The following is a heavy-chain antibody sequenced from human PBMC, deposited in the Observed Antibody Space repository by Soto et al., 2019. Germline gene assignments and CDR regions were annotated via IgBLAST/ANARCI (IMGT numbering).Heavy chain of an antibody. CDR3: ARDHYDFWSGYYSGFGFDY. CDR1: GFTFSDYY. D-gene: IGHD3-3*01. J-gene: IGHJ4*02. CDR2: ISSSSSTI. V-gene: IGHV3-11*01. Sequence: GGSLRLSCAASGFTFSDYYMSWIRQAPGKGLEWVSYISSSSSTIYYADSVKGRFTISRDNAKNSLYLQMNSLRAEDTAVYYCARDHYDFWSGYYSGFGFDYWGQGTLVTVS.